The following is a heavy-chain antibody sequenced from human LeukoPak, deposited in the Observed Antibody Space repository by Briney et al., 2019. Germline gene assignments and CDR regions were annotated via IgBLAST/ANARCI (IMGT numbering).Heavy chain of an antibody. J-gene: IGHJ4*02. Sequence: ASVKVSCKASGYTFTANYLRWVRQAPGQGLEWMGWINPHSGDTNYAQEFQGRVTMTRDKSISTAYMELRSLRSDDTAVYYCARRYSSSWYYFDYWGQGTLVTVSS. CDR2: INPHSGDT. V-gene: IGHV1-2*02. CDR3: ARRYSSSWYYFDY. D-gene: IGHD6-13*01. CDR1: GYTFTANY.